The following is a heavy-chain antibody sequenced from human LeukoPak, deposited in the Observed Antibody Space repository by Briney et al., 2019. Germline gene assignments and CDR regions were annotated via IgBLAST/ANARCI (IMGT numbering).Heavy chain of an antibody. D-gene: IGHD1-14*01. J-gene: IGHJ4*02. CDR2: ISATSDST. V-gene: IGHV3-23*01. Sequence: GGSLRLSCAASGFTFSNYAMNWVRQAPGKGLEWVSAISATSDSTYYAESVKGRFTISRDNSKNTLFLQVNSLRAEDTAVYYCVKASGNGNQKTHAGALDYWAREPWSPSPQ. CDR1: GFTFSNYA. CDR3: VKASGNGNQKTHAGALDY.